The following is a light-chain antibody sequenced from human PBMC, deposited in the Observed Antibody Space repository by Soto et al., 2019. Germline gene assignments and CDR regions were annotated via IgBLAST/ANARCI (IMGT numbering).Light chain of an antibody. Sequence: QSVLTQPPSASGTPGQRVTISCSGSNSNIGSNTVNWYQQLPGTAPKLLIYGNDNRPSGVPDRFSGSKSGTSASLAITGLQAEDEADYYCQSYDSSLSNVVFGGGTKLTVL. CDR2: GND. V-gene: IGLV1-44*01. CDR1: NSNIGSNT. J-gene: IGLJ2*01. CDR3: QSYDSSLSNVV.